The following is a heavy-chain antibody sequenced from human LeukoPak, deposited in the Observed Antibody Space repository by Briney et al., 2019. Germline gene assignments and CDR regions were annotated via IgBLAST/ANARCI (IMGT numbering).Heavy chain of an antibody. CDR3: ARLGGYYGSGSTNWFDP. CDR1: GGSITSGSYY. CDR2: IYTSGST. Sequence: SETLSLACTVSGGSITSGSYYWSWIRQPAGKGLEWIGRIYTSGSTNYNPSLKSRVTISVDTSKNQFSLKLSSVTAADTAVYYCARLGGYYGSGSTNWFDPWGQGTLVTVSS. J-gene: IGHJ5*02. V-gene: IGHV4-61*02. D-gene: IGHD3-10*01.